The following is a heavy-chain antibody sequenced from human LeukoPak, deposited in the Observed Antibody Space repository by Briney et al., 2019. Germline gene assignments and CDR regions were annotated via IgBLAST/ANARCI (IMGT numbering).Heavy chain of an antibody. J-gene: IGHJ4*02. Sequence: GGSLRLSCAASGFTLSSYWMHWVRQPPGKGLVWVSRINSDGSSTSYADSVKGRFTVSRDNAKNTLYLQMSSLRAEGTAVYFCARGSYYSFSDCWGQGTLVTVSS. CDR1: GFTLSSYW. D-gene: IGHD1-26*01. CDR3: ARGSYYSFSDC. CDR2: INSDGSST. V-gene: IGHV3-74*01.